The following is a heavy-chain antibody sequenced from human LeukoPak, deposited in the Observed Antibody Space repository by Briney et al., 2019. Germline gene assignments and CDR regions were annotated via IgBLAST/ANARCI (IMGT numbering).Heavy chain of an antibody. V-gene: IGHV3-23*01. D-gene: IGHD6-13*01. J-gene: IGHJ4*02. CDR2: ISGSGGST. CDR1: GFTFSSYV. Sequence: GGSLRLSCAASGFTFSSYVMSWVRQAPGKGQEWVSGISGSGGSTYYADSVKGRFTISRDNSKNTLYLQMNSLRAEDTAIYYCAKKGIAAADSFDSWGQGTLVTVSS. CDR3: AKKGIAAADSFDS.